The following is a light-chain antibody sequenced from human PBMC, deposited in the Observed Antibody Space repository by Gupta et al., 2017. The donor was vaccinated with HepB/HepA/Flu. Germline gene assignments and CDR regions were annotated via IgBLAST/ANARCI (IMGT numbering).Light chain of an antibody. CDR1: QSISSY. Sequence: DIQMSQSPSSLSASVGDRVTITCRASQSISSYLNWYQQKPGKAPKLLIYAASSLQSGVPSRFSYSGSGTEFTLTISSRQPEDFATYYCQQSYSTRRLTFGGGTKVEIK. J-gene: IGKJ4*01. V-gene: IGKV1-39*01. CDR2: AAS. CDR3: QQSYSTRRLT.